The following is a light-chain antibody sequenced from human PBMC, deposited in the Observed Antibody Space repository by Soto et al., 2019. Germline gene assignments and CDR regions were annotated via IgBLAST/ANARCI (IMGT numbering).Light chain of an antibody. CDR1: SSDVGDYNY. CDR2: DVN. V-gene: IGLV2-11*01. J-gene: IGLJ2*01. Sequence: QSVLTQPRSVSGSPGQSVTISCTGTSSDVGDYNYVSWYQQHPGKAPELVIYDVNKRPSGVPDRFSGSKSGNTASLTISGLQADDEADYYCCSYAGTYTEVFGGGTKLTVL. CDR3: CSYAGTYTEV.